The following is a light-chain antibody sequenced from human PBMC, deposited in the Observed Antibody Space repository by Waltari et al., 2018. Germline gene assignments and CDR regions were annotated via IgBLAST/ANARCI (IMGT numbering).Light chain of an antibody. CDR2: EAF. CDR3: QQRSTWLS. Sequence: IVLTPSPASLSLSPGDSATLSCRASQSVGHDLAWYQQKPGQGPTLLIYEAFNSATGVPARFSGSGSGTDFTLAISGLEPEDFAVYYCQQRSTWLSFGGGTKVE. J-gene: IGKJ4*01. V-gene: IGKV3-11*01. CDR1: QSVGHD.